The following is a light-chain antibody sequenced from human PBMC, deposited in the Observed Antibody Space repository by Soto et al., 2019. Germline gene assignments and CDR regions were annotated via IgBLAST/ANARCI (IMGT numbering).Light chain of an antibody. J-gene: IGKJ1*01. CDR3: QQHGHSPEWT. Sequence: ELVLTQSPGTLSLSPGERATLSCRASQSVTSNYLAWFQQKPDQAPRLLIYGASSRATGIPDRFSGSGSGTYFTLTSSRLEPEDSAVYYCQQHGHSPEWTFGQGTKGAIQ. V-gene: IGKV3-20*01. CDR1: QSVTSNY. CDR2: GAS.